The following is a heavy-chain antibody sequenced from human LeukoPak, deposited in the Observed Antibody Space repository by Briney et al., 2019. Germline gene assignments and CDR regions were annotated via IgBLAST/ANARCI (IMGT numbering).Heavy chain of an antibody. CDR2: ISYDGSNK. V-gene: IGHV3-30*18. CDR3: AKGNDFWSGYPFDY. D-gene: IGHD3-3*01. Sequence: GGSLGLSCAASGFTFSSYGMHWVRQAPGKGLEWVAVISYDGSNKYYADSVKGRFTISRDNSKNTLYLQMNSLRAEDTAVYYCAKGNDFWSGYPFDYWGQGTLVTVSS. J-gene: IGHJ4*02. CDR1: GFTFSSYG.